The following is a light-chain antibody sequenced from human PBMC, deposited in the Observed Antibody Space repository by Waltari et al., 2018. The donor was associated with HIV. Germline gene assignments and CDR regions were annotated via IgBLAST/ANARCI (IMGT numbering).Light chain of an antibody. CDR2: EVT. CDR3: CSYAGGRVFVL. Sequence: QSALNQPASVSGSPGQSITISCTGTISDIGSYNLVSWYQHYPGRAPKLIIYEVTKRPSGVSDRFSGSKSGNRASLTVTGLKVEDEAVYYCCSYAGGRVFVLFGGGTRLTV. V-gene: IGLV2-23*02. J-gene: IGLJ2*01. CDR1: ISDIGSYNL.